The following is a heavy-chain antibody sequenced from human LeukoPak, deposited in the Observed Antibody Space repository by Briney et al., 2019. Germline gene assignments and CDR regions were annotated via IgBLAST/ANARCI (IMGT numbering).Heavy chain of an antibody. CDR3: ARGGHGDYFDY. V-gene: IGHV3-48*01. Sequence: GGSLRLSCAASGFTFSSYSMNRVRQAPGKGLEWVSYISSSSSTIYYADSVKGRFTISRDNAENSLYLQMNSLRAEDTAVYYCARGGHGDYFDYWGQGTLVTVSS. J-gene: IGHJ4*02. CDR2: ISSSSSTI. CDR1: GFTFSSYS. D-gene: IGHD4-17*01.